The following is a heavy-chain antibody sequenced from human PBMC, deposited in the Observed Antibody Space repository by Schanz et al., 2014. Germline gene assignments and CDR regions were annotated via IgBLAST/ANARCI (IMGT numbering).Heavy chain of an antibody. CDR3: ARNRGSGGQNWDFDL. Sequence: DVQLLESGGGLVQPGGSLRLSCAASGFTFSTYAMAWVRQAPGKGLEWVSSINTVGDSAYYADAVKGRFTISRDNSRDTVYLQMNSLRAEDTAVYYCARNRGSGGQNWDFDLWGRGTLVTVSS. CDR1: GFTFSTYA. V-gene: IGHV3-23*01. CDR2: INTVGDSA. D-gene: IGHD1-26*01. J-gene: IGHJ2*01.